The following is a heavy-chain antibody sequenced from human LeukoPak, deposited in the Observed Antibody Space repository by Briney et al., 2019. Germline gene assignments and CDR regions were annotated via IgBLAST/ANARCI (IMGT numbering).Heavy chain of an antibody. CDR1: GFTFSSYE. CDR3: AAPSRYCSSGSCYLPQWPLY. CDR2: ISSSGSTI. D-gene: IGHD2-15*01. J-gene: IGHJ4*02. Sequence: GGSLRLSCAASGFTFSSYEMNWVRQAPGKGLEWVSYISSSGSTIYYADSVKGRFTISRDNAKNSLYLQMNSLRAEDTAVYYCAAPSRYCSSGSCYLPQWPLYWGQGTLVTVSS. V-gene: IGHV3-48*03.